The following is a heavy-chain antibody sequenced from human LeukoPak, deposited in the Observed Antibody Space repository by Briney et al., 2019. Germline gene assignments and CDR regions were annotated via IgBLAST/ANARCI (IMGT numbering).Heavy chain of an antibody. CDR2: MNPNSGNT. V-gene: IGHV1-8*01. CDR3: ARTYGYRNCFDP. Sequence: ASVKVSCKASGYTFTSYDINWVRQAPGQGLEWMGWMNPNSGNTGYAQKFQGRVTMTRNTSISTAYMELSSLRSEDTAVYYCARTYGYRNCFDPWGQGTLVTVSS. CDR1: GYTFTSYD. J-gene: IGHJ5*02. D-gene: IGHD2-15*01.